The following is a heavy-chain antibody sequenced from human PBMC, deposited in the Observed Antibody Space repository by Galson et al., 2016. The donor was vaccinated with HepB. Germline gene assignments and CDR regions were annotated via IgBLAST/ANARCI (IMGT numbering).Heavy chain of an antibody. CDR3: ARATYCSGGTCYYFDF. V-gene: IGHV3-30-3*01. CDR1: GFTFSNYS. CDR2: ISYDGSNK. J-gene: IGHJ4*02. D-gene: IGHD2-15*01. Sequence: SLRLSCAASGFTFSNYSVHWVRQAPGKGLEWVPFISYDGSNKYYADSVKGRFTISRDNSKNTMYLQMNSLRAEDTAVYYCARATYCSGGTCYYFDFWGPGTLVTVSS.